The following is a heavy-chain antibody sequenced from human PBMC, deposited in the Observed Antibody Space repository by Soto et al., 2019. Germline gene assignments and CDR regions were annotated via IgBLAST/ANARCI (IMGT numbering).Heavy chain of an antibody. CDR2: ISYDGSNK. V-gene: IGHV3-30*18. CDR1: GFTFSSYA. D-gene: IGHD6-13*01. Sequence: GGSLRLSCAASGFTFSSYAMHWVRQAPGKGLEWVAVISYDGSNKYYADSVKGRFTISRDKSKNTLYLQMNGLRAEDTAMYYCAKDPRIAAAGPTSIRYYYYYMDVWGKGTTVTVSS. CDR3: AKDPRIAAAGPTSIRYYYYYMDV. J-gene: IGHJ6*03.